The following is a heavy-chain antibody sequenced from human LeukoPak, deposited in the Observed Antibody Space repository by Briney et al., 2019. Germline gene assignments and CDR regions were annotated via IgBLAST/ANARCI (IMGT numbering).Heavy chain of an antibody. CDR2: TYYRSKWYN. CDR1: RDSVSSKNAA. J-gene: IGHJ4*02. CDR3: VRSFSSSLDY. Sequence: SQTLSLTRAISRDSVSSKNAAWNWIRQSPSRGLEWLGRTYYRSKWYNDYAVSVKSRITINPDTSKNQFSLQLNSVTPEDTAVYYCVRSFSSSLDYWGQGTLVTVSS. V-gene: IGHV6-1*01. D-gene: IGHD6-13*01.